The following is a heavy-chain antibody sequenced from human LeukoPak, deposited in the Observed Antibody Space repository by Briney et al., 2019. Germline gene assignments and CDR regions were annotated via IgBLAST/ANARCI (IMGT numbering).Heavy chain of an antibody. D-gene: IGHD1-26*01. CDR2: TYYRSKWYN. CDR1: GDSVSSNSAA. Sequence: SQTLSLPRVISGDSVSSNSAAWNSIRQSPSRGLGWQERTYYRSKWYNDYAVPVKSRIIINPDTSRNQVYLQVNSVTPEDTAVYFCARVTEGAYYFDSWGQGTLVTVSS. J-gene: IGHJ4*02. V-gene: IGHV6-1*01. CDR3: ARVTEGAYYFDS.